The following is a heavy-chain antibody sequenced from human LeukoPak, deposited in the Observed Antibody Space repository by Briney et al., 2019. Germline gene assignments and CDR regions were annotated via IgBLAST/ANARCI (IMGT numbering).Heavy chain of an antibody. CDR2: IYYSGST. Sequence: SETLSLTCTVSGGSISSSSYYWGWIRQPPGKGLEWIGSIYYSGSTYYNPSLKSRVTISVDTSKNQFSLKLSSVTAADTAVYYCARSWWELLTRFDYWGQGTLVTVSS. D-gene: IGHD1-26*01. V-gene: IGHV4-39*07. CDR3: ARSWWELLTRFDY. CDR1: GGSISSSSYY. J-gene: IGHJ4*02.